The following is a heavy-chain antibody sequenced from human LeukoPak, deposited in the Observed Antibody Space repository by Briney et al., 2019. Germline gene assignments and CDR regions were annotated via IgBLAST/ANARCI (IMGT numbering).Heavy chain of an antibody. Sequence: SETLSLTCTVSGGSISSGGYYWSWIRQHPGKGLEWIGYIYYSGSTYYNPSLKSRVTISVDTSKNQFSLKLSSVTAADTAVYYCAGLNIVVVPAAIFYYYGMDVWGQGTTVTVSS. D-gene: IGHD2-2*01. CDR1: GGSISSGGYY. CDR2: IYYSGST. CDR3: AGLNIVVVPAAIFYYYGMDV. V-gene: IGHV4-31*03. J-gene: IGHJ6*02.